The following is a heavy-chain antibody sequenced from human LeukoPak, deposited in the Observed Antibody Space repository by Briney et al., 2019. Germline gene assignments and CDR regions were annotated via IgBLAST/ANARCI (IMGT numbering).Heavy chain of an antibody. CDR1: GFTFSSYA. CDR2: ISYDGSNK. J-gene: IGHJ5*02. D-gene: IGHD3-16*01. V-gene: IGHV3-30*04. Sequence: GGSLRLSCAASGFTFSSYAMHWVRQAPGKGLEWVAVISYDGSNKYYADSVKGRFTISRDNSKNTLYPQMNSLRAEDTAVYYCARHYGPWGQGTLVTVSS. CDR3: ARHYGP.